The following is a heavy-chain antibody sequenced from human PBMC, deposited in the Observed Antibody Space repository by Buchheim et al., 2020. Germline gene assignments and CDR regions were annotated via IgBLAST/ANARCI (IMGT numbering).Heavy chain of an antibody. D-gene: IGHD3-3*01. CDR3: AKVISVVNDFWSVWPNWFDP. J-gene: IGHJ5*02. Sequence: QVQLVESGGGVVQPGRSLRLSCAASGFTFSSYGMYWVRQAPGKGLEWVAFIRYDGSNKYYADSVKGRFTISRDNSKNTLYLQMNSLRAEDTAVYYCAKVISVVNDFWSVWPNWFDPWGQGTL. CDR1: GFTFSSYG. V-gene: IGHV3-30*02. CDR2: IRYDGSNK.